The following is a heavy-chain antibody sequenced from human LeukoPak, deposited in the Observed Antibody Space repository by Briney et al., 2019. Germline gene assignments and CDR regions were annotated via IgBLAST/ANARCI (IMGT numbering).Heavy chain of an antibody. CDR2: INPNSGGT. D-gene: IGHD3-22*01. Sequence: GASVKVSCKASGYTFIGYYMHWVRQAPGQGLEWMGWINPNSGGTNYAQKFQGWVTMTRDTSISTAYMELSRLRSDDTAVYYCARPGHYYDDALDIWGQGTMVTVSS. CDR1: GYTFIGYY. J-gene: IGHJ3*02. V-gene: IGHV1-2*04. CDR3: ARPGHYYDDALDI.